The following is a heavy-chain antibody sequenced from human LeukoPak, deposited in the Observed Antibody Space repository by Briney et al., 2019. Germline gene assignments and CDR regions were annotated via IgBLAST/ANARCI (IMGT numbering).Heavy chain of an antibody. D-gene: IGHD2-2*01. Sequence: PGRSLRLSCAAPGFTFSSYAMHWVRQAPGKGLEWVAVISYDGSNKYYADSVKGRFTISRDNSKNTLYLQMNSLRAEDTAVYYCARDKEYCSSTSCYGWFDPWGQGTLVTVSS. V-gene: IGHV3-30-3*01. CDR3: ARDKEYCSSTSCYGWFDP. J-gene: IGHJ5*02. CDR1: GFTFSSYA. CDR2: ISYDGSNK.